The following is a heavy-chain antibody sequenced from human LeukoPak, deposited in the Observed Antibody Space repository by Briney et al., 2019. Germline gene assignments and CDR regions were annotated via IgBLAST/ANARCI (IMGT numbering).Heavy chain of an antibody. Sequence: VASVKVSCKASGYTITNYIMHWVRQAPGQGLEWVGWIHPSTGNPTYAQGFTGRFVFSLDTSVSTTYLQISSLKAEDTAVYYCARAFQHLGELSLPNYWGQGTLVTVSS. D-gene: IGHD3-16*02. CDR3: ARAFQHLGELSLPNY. J-gene: IGHJ4*02. CDR1: GYTITNYI. CDR2: IHPSTGNP. V-gene: IGHV7-4-1*02.